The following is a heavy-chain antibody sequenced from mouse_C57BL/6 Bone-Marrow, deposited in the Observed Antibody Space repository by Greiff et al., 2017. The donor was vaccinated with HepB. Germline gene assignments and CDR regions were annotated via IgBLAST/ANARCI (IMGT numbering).Heavy chain of an antibody. D-gene: IGHD2-1*01. CDR3: ALIYDGNLYYAMRC. Sequence: EVQLKESGPELVKPGASVKISCKASGYTFTDYYMNWVKQSHGKSLEWIGDINPNNGGTSYNQKFKGKATLTVDKSSSTAYMELRSLTSEDSAVYYCALIYDGNLYYAMRCYGDVISVFVSS. CDR2: INPNNGGT. V-gene: IGHV1-26*01. J-gene: IGHJ4*01. CDR1: GYTFTDYY.